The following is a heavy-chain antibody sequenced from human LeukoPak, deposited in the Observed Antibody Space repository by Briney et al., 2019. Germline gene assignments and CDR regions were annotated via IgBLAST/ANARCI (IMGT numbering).Heavy chain of an antibody. J-gene: IGHJ4*02. V-gene: IGHV4-4*07. CDR2: IFSTGST. D-gene: IGHD1-14*01. Sequence: SETLSLTCTVSDGPISSYYWSWIRQPAGKGLEWIGRIFSTGSTNYNPSLKSRVTMSVDTSKNQFTLKLSSVTAADTAVYYCARVSTGGRYDYWGQGILVTVSS. CDR1: DGPISSYY. CDR3: ARVSTGGRYDY.